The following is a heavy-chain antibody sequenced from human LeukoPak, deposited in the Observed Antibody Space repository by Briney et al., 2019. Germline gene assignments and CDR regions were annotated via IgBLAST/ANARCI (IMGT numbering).Heavy chain of an antibody. D-gene: IGHD1-26*01. CDR2: ISYDGSNK. CDR1: GFTFSDYA. CDR3: ARGNSGGHFDY. J-gene: IGHJ4*02. V-gene: IGHV3-30-3*01. Sequence: PGGSLRLSCAASGFTFSDYAMHWVRQAPGKGLEWVAVISYDGSNKFYADSVKGRFTISRDNSKNTLYMQTNSLRAADTAVYYCARGNSGGHFDYWGQGTLVTVSS.